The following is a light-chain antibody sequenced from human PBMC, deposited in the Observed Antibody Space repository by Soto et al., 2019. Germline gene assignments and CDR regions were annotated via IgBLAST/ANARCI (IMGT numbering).Light chain of an antibody. CDR2: AAS. Sequence: AIQMTQSPSSLSASVGDRVTITCRASQDIRYGLSWYQQKPGKAPKLLIYAASSLQRGVPSRFSGSGSGTDFTLTIRSLQPEDFATYSCLQHSNYPWTFGQGTKVDIK. CDR1: QDIRYG. CDR3: LQHSNYPWT. V-gene: IGKV1-6*01. J-gene: IGKJ1*01.